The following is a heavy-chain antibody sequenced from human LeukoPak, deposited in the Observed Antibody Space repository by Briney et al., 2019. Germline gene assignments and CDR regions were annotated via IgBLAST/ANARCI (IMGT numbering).Heavy chain of an antibody. CDR2: IHHGGST. CDR1: GDSISATNW. D-gene: IGHD6-13*01. J-gene: IGHJ4*02. Sequence: SETLSLTCGISGDSISATNWWSWVRQPPGKGLEWIGDIHHGGSTNYNPSLKSRVTISVDKSKNQFSLKLSSVTAADTAAYYCARGIAAAGTTPSDYWGQGTLVTVSS. V-gene: IGHV4-4*02. CDR3: ARGIAAAGTTPSDY.